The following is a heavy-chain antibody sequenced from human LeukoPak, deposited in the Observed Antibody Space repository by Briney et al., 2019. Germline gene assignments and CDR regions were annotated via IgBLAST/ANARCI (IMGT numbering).Heavy chain of an antibody. J-gene: IGHJ4*02. CDR3: AKGRMGATPYYFDY. CDR2: INSDGSST. Sequence: GGSLRLSCAASGFTLSSYWMHWVRQAPGKGLVWVSRINSDGSSTSYADSVKGRFTISRDNAKNTLYLQMNSLRAEDTAVYYCAKGRMGATPYYFDYWGQGTLVTVSS. CDR1: GFTLSSYW. V-gene: IGHV3-74*01. D-gene: IGHD1-26*01.